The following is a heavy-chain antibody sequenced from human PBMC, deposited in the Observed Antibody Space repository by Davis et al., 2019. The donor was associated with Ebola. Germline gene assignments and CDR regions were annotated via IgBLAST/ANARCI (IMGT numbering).Heavy chain of an antibody. D-gene: IGHD3-3*01. J-gene: IGHJ6*03. CDR2: IIPIFGTA. CDR3: ASGGAPYYMDV. V-gene: IGHV1-69*13. CDR1: GGTFSSYA. Sequence: SVKVSCKASGGTFSSYAISWVRQAPGQGLEWMGGIIPIFGTANYAQKFQGRVTITADESTSTAYMELRSLRSDDTAVYYCASGGAPYYMDVWGKGTTVTVSS.